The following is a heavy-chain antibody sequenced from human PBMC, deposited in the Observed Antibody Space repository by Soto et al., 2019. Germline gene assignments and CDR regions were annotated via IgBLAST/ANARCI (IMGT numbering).Heavy chain of an antibody. CDR2: ISGSGGRT. CDR3: AKATATGGGAFDI. V-gene: IGHV3-23*01. Sequence: GSLRLSCAASGFTFSSYAMSWVRQAPGKGLEWVSGISGSGGRTFYVDSVKGRFTISRDSSQNTVYLQMNSLTAGDTALYYCAKATATGGGAFDICGQGTMVTVSS. J-gene: IGHJ3*02. CDR1: GFTFSSYA. D-gene: IGHD2-8*02.